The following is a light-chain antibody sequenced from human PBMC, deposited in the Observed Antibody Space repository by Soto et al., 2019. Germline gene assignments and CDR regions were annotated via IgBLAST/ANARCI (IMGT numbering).Light chain of an antibody. CDR1: SSDVGSYNL. Sequence: QSVLTQPASVSGSPGQSITISCTGTSSDVGSYNLVSWYQQHPDKAPKLMIYEVSKRPSGVSDRFSGSKSGNTASLTVSGLQAEDEADYYCCSYAGSTTLWVFGGGTKVTVL. J-gene: IGLJ3*02. V-gene: IGLV2-23*02. CDR3: CSYAGSTTLWV. CDR2: EVS.